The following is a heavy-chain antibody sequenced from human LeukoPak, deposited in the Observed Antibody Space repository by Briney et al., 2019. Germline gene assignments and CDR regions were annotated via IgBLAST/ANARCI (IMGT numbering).Heavy chain of an antibody. CDR3: ASNFDWFDY. Sequence: GALRLSCCASWVTVRSIYMRWGRQAPGEGLEWVSVIYSGGSTYYADSVKGRFTISRDNSKNTLYLQMNSLRAEDTAVYYCASNFDWFDYWGQGTLVTVSS. V-gene: IGHV3-53*01. CDR2: IYSGGST. CDR1: WVTVRSIY. J-gene: IGHJ4*02. D-gene: IGHD3-9*01.